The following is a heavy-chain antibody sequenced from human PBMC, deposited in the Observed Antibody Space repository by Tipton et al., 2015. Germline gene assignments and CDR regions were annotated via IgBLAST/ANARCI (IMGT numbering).Heavy chain of an antibody. CDR2: IIILFGTA. CDR1: GYTFTNYG. CDR3: AREGVGYCSSDTCSYFDY. D-gene: IGHD2-2*03. J-gene: IGHJ4*02. V-gene: IGHV1-69*13. Sequence: QSGAEVKKPGASMKVSCKASGYTFTNYGITWVRQAPGQGLEWVGGIIILFGTANYAEKFQGRLTITAEESTSTAYMELSSLRSEDTAVYYCAREGVGYCSSDTCSYFDYWGQGTLVTVSS.